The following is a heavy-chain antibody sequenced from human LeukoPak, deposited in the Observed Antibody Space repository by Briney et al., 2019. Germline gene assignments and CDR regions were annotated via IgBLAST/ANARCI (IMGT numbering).Heavy chain of an antibody. CDR1: GGSISSGGYY. Sequence: SETLSLTCTLSGGSISSGGYYWSWIRQHPGKGLEWIGNIYYSGSTYYNPSLKSRVTISVDTSKNQFSLKLSSVTAADTAVYYCARDDRSNGHYLDYWGQGTLVTVSS. CDR2: IYYSGST. D-gene: IGHD2-8*01. CDR3: ARDDRSNGHYLDY. V-gene: IGHV4-31*03. J-gene: IGHJ4*02.